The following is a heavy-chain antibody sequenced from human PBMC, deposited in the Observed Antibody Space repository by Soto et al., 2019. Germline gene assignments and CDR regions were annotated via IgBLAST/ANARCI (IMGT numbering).Heavy chain of an antibody. CDR2: ISGGGGSS. V-gene: IGHV3-23*01. CDR1: GFTFSNYA. D-gene: IGHD2-21*02. J-gene: IGHJ4*02. Sequence: EVQLLESGGGLVQPGGSLRLSCAASGFTFSNYAMSWVRQAPGKGLEWVSGISGGGGSSYYADSVKGRFSISRDNSKNTLYLQMNSLRAEDTAVYSWAHNCGVDCLSVFFYWGQGTLVIVSS. CDR3: AHNCGVDCLSVFFY.